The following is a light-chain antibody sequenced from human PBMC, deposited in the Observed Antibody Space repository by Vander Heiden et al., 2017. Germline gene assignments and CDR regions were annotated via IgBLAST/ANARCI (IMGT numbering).Light chain of an antibody. V-gene: IGLV8-61*01. CDR2: STN. J-gene: IGLJ3*02. CDR1: SGSVSTSYY. CDR3: VLYMGSGIWV. Sequence: QTVVTQEPSFSVSPGGTVTRTCGLSSGSVSTSYYPSWYQQTPGQAPRTLIYSTNTRSSEVPVRFSGSILGNKAALTITGAQADDESDYYCVLYMGSGIWVFGGGTKLTVL.